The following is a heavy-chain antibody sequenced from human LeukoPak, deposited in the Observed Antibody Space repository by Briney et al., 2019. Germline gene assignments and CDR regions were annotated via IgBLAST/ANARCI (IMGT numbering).Heavy chain of an antibody. CDR3: ARRRSCSGGSCYEDFDY. D-gene: IGHD2-15*01. J-gene: IGHJ4*02. CDR2: IYPGDSDT. Sequence: GESLKISCKGSGYSFTSYWVGRVRQMPGKGLEWMGIIYPGDSDTRYSPSFRGQVTISADKSISTAYLQWSSLKASDTAMYYCARRRSCSGGSCYEDFDYWGQGTLVTVSS. CDR1: GYSFTSYW. V-gene: IGHV5-51*01.